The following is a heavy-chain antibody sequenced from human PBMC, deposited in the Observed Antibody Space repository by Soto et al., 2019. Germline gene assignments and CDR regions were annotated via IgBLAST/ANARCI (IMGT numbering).Heavy chain of an antibody. CDR1: GGSFSGYY. Sequence: QVQLQQWGAGLLKPSETLSVTCAVYGGSFSGYYWSWIRQPPGKGLEWIGEINHSGSTNYNPSLKSRVTISVDTSKNQFSLNLSSVTAADTAVYYCARGSLGGYSHGYGVSDYWGQGTLVTVSP. J-gene: IGHJ4*02. CDR3: ARGSLGGYSHGYGVSDY. CDR2: INHSGST. D-gene: IGHD5-18*01. V-gene: IGHV4-34*01.